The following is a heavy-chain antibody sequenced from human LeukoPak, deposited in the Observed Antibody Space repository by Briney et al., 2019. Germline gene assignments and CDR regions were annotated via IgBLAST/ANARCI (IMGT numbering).Heavy chain of an antibody. Sequence: TGGSLRLSCAASGFTFSSYSMNWVRQAPGKGLEWVSSISSSSSYIYYADSVKGRFTISRDNAKNSLYLQMNSLRAEDTAVYYCARDRVGGSYLGSAFDIWGQGTMVTVSS. V-gene: IGHV3-21*01. J-gene: IGHJ3*02. CDR3: ARDRVGGSYLGSAFDI. D-gene: IGHD1-26*01. CDR2: ISSSSSYI. CDR1: GFTFSSYS.